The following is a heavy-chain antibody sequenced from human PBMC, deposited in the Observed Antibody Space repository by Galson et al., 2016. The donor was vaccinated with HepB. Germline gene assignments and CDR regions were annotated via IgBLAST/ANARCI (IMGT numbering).Heavy chain of an antibody. CDR1: GFTFSGSA. D-gene: IGHD3-3*01. CDR3: TSLTIFGVVTNY. CDR2: IRSKANNYAT. Sequence: SLRLSCAASGFTFSGSAMHWVRQASGKGLEWVGRIRSKANNYATAYAASVKGRFTISRDDSKNTAYLQMSSLKTEDTAVYYCTSLTIFGVVTNYWGQGTLVTVSS. V-gene: IGHV3-73*01. J-gene: IGHJ4*02.